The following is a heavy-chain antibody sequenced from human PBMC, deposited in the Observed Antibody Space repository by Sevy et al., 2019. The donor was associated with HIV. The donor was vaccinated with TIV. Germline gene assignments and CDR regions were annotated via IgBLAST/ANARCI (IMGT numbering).Heavy chain of an antibody. V-gene: IGHV1-3*01. CDR1: GYTFTSYA. Sequence: ASVKVSCKASGYTFTSYAMHWVRQAPGQRLEWMGWINAGNGNTKYSQKFQGRVTITSDTSASTAKMELSSLRSDDTAVYYCARGYSYGSDYYYYYYMDVWGKGTTVTVSS. J-gene: IGHJ6*03. CDR3: ARGYSYGSDYYYYYYMDV. D-gene: IGHD5-18*01. CDR2: INAGNGNT.